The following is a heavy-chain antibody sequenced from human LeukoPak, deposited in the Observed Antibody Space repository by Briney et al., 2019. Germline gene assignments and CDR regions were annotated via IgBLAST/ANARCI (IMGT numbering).Heavy chain of an antibody. CDR3: ARRNDFDI. CDR2: IYSSGST. Sequence: SETLSLTCTVSGGSISSYYWSWIRQPPGKGLEWIGYIYSSGSTNYNPSLRSRVTISVDTFKNHFSLKLSSVTAADTAVYYCARRNDFDIWGQGTMVTVSS. CDR1: GGSISSYY. V-gene: IGHV4-59*01. J-gene: IGHJ3*02.